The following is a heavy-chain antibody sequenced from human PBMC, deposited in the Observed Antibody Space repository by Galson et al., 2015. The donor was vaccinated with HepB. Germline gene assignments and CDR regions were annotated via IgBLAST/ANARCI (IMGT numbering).Heavy chain of an antibody. CDR3: ARSQSIAAAHYYYYGMDV. CDR1: GYTFTSYG. CDR2: ISAYNGNT. J-gene: IGHJ6*02. V-gene: IGHV1-18*04. D-gene: IGHD6-13*01. Sequence: SVKVSCKASGYTFTSYGISWVRQAPGQGLEWMGWISAYNGNTNYAQKLQGRVTMTTDTSASTAYMELRSLRSDDTAVYYCARSQSIAAAHYYYYGMDVWGQGTTVTVSS.